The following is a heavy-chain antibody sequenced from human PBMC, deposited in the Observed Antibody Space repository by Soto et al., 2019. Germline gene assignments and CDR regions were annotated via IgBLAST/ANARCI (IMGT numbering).Heavy chain of an antibody. CDR1: GYAFSSNY. V-gene: IGHV1-46*01. CDR2: INPSIGRT. D-gene: IGHD3-3*01. Sequence: ASVKVSCKASGYAFSSNYVHWVRQAPGQGLEWMGVINPSIGRTTYAQKFQGRVTMTTDASTSTAYMELRSLSSEDTAVYYCARVAPEGLRLGVGAFDIWGQGTMVTVSS. J-gene: IGHJ3*02. CDR3: ARVAPEGLRLGVGAFDI.